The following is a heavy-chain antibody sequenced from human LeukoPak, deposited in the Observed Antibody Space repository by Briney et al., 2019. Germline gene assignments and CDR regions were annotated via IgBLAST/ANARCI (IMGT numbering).Heavy chain of an antibody. Sequence: GGSLRLSCAASGFTFDDYGMRWVRQAPGKGLEWVSGINWNGGSTGYADSVKGRFTISRDNAKNSLYLQMNSLRAEDTALYYCARTVPAASYDYWGQGTLVTVSS. CDR3: ARTVPAASYDY. D-gene: IGHD2-2*01. CDR1: GFTFDDYG. J-gene: IGHJ4*02. V-gene: IGHV3-20*04. CDR2: INWNGGST.